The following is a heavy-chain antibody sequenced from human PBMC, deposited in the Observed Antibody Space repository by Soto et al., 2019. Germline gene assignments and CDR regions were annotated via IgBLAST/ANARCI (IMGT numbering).Heavy chain of an antibody. CDR1: GFTFSSYG. Sequence: QVQLVESGGGVVQPGRSLRLSCAASGFTFSSYGMHWVRQAPGKGLEWVAVIWYDGSNKYYADSVKGRFTISRDNSKNTLYLQMNSLRAEGTAVYYCARDKLLGSTVGYYFDYWGQGTLVTVSS. J-gene: IGHJ4*02. CDR2: IWYDGSNK. CDR3: ARDKLLGSTVGYYFDY. V-gene: IGHV3-33*01. D-gene: IGHD2-15*01.